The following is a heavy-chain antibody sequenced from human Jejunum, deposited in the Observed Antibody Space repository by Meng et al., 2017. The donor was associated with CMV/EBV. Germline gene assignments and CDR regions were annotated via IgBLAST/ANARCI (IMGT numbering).Heavy chain of an antibody. J-gene: IGHJ3*02. D-gene: IGHD6-6*01. Sequence: GFAFSGSAVHWVREASGKGLEWVGRIRGKAHSYATAYTASVKGRFTISRDDSKNTAYLEMSSLRGEDTAVYYCAREQSSSYAFDIWGQGTVVTVSS. V-gene: IGHV3-73*01. CDR3: AREQSSSYAFDI. CDR1: GFAFSGSA. CDR2: IRGKAHSYAT.